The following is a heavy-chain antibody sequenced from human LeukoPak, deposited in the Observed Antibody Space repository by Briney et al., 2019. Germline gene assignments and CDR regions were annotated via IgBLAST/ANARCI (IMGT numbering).Heavy chain of an antibody. D-gene: IGHD1-26*01. Sequence: SETLSLTCAVYGGSFSGYYWSWIRQPPGKGLEWIGNIYYSGSTYYNASLQSRVTISIDTSKNQLSLRLNSVTAADTAMYFCVKSGGYGLIDYWGQGTLVTVSS. CDR1: GGSFSGYY. CDR3: VKSGGYGLIDY. CDR2: IYYSGST. V-gene: IGHV4-34*01. J-gene: IGHJ4*02.